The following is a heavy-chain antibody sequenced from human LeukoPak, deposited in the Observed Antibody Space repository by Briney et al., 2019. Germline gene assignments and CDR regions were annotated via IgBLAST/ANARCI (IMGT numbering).Heavy chain of an antibody. CDR1: GLTFNNYA. Sequence: GGSLRLSCAASGLTFNNYAMAWVRQAPGKGLEWVSSISASGGSTYYADSAKGRFTISRDNSKNTLYLQMNSLRAEDTAVYYCATSGESNYYYYGMDVWGQGTTVTVSS. CDR2: ISASGGST. J-gene: IGHJ6*02. D-gene: IGHD3-16*01. CDR3: ATSGESNYYYYGMDV. V-gene: IGHV3-23*01.